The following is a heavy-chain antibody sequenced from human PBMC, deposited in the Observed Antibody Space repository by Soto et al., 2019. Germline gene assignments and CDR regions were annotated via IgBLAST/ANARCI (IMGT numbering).Heavy chain of an antibody. J-gene: IGHJ6*02. CDR3: AREGNYYDSSGYYYPPYYYYGMDV. Sequence: QVQLVQSGAEVKKPGASVKVSCKASGYTFTSYGISWVRQAPGQGLEWMGWISAYNGNTNYAQKLQGRVTMTTDTTTSPAYMELRSLRSDDTAVYYCAREGNYYDSSGYYYPPYYYYGMDVWGQGTTVTVSS. V-gene: IGHV1-18*01. D-gene: IGHD3-22*01. CDR1: GYTFTSYG. CDR2: ISAYNGNT.